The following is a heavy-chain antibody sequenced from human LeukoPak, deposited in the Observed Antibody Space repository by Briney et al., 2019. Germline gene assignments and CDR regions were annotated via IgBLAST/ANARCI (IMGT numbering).Heavy chain of an antibody. Sequence: ASVKVSCKASGYTFTSYYMHWVRHAPGQGLEWMGIINPSGGSTSYAQKFQGRDTMTRDTSTSTVYMELSSLRSEDTAVYYCASSGYSASGGGAYYFDYWGQGTLVTVSS. D-gene: IGHD6-13*01. CDR2: INPSGGST. V-gene: IGHV1-46*01. CDR3: ASSGYSASGGGAYYFDY. CDR1: GYTFTSYY. J-gene: IGHJ4*02.